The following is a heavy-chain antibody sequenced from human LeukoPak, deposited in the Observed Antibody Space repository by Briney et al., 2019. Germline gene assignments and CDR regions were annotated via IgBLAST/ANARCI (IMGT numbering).Heavy chain of an antibody. Sequence: PSETLSLTCTVSGGSISRSSYYWGWIRQPPGKGLEWIGSIYYSGSTYYNPSLKSRVTISVDTSKNQFSLKLSSVTAADTAVYYCARHLYLGSGGSCLLCDWFDPWGQGALVTVSS. V-gene: IGHV4-39*01. D-gene: IGHD2-15*01. CDR1: GGSISRSSYY. CDR3: ARHLYLGSGGSCLLCDWFDP. CDR2: IYYSGST. J-gene: IGHJ5*02.